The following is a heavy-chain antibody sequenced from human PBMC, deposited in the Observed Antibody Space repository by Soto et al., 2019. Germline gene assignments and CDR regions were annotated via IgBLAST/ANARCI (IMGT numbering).Heavy chain of an antibody. V-gene: IGHV1-2*02. CDR1: GYTFTSYG. J-gene: IGHJ6*02. CDR2: INPNSGGT. CDR3: ARDFRTDSHGVDV. D-gene: IGHD3-22*01. Sequence: GASVKVSCKASGYTFTSYGMNWVRQAPGQGLEWMGWINPNSGGTNFAQKFQGRVTMTRDTSISTVYMELNSLRSDDTGVYYCARDFRTDSHGVDVWGQGTAVTVSS.